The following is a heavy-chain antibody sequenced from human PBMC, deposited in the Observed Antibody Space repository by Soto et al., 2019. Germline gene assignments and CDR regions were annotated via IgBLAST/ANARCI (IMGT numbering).Heavy chain of an antibody. CDR3: ARGRRRRYSYGREYYYYGMDV. D-gene: IGHD5-18*01. CDR1: GGSFSGYY. CDR2: INHSGST. Sequence: PSETLSLTCAVYGGSFSGYYWSWIRQPPGKGLEWIGEINHSGSTNYNPSLKSRVTISVDTSKNQFSLKLSSVTAADTAVYYCARGRRRRYSYGREYYYYGMDVWGQGTTVTVSS. J-gene: IGHJ6*02. V-gene: IGHV4-34*01.